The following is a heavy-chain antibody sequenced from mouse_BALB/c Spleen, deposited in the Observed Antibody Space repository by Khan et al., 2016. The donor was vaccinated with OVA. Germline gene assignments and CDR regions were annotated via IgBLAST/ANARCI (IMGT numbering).Heavy chain of an antibody. CDR3: ARRDSWFAY. V-gene: IGHV3-6*02. Sequence: EVQLQESGPGLVKPSQSLSLTCSVTGYSITSGYYWNWIRQFPGNKMEWMGYISYDGSNKYNPSLKNRISITRDTSENQFFLRLNSVITEDTATYYCARRDSWFAYWGQGTLVTVSA. CDR2: ISYDGSN. CDR1: GYSITSGYY. J-gene: IGHJ3*01. D-gene: IGHD3-3*01.